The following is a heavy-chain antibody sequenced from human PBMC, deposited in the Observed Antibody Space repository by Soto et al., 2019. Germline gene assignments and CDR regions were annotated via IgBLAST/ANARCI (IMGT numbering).Heavy chain of an antibody. J-gene: IGHJ1*01. D-gene: IGHD1-26*01. V-gene: IGHV1-2*02. CDR1: GYTFTGYY. CDR2: INANNGDT. CDR3: AALSYSGSSTPLFQH. Sequence: ASVKVSCKASGYTFTGYYMHWVRQAPGQGLEWMGWINANNGDTNYSQKFQGRVTITRDTSASTAYMELSSLRSEDTAVYYCAALSYSGSSTPLFQHWGQGTLVTVSS.